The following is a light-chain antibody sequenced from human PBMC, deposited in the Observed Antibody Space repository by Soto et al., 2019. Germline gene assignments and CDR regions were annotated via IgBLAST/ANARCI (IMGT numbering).Light chain of an antibody. J-gene: IGLJ1*01. CDR3: SSFTSTSTRL. CDR1: SSDIGSYDY. V-gene: IGLV2-14*01. Sequence: QSALTQPASVSGSPGQSITISCTGTSSDIGSYDYVSWNQQHPGKAPNLIIYEVTDRPSGVSNRFSGSKSGNTASLTISGLQAEDEADYYCSSFTSTSTRLFGSGTTVTVL. CDR2: EVT.